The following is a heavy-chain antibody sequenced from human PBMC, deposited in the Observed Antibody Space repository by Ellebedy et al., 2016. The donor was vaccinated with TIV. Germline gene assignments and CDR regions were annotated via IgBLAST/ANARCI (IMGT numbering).Heavy chain of an antibody. V-gene: IGHV1-69*13. D-gene: IGHD5-24*01. J-gene: IGHJ2*01. Sequence: AASVKVSCKASGGTFSSYAISWVRQAPGQGLEWMGGIIPIFGTAKYAQKFQGRVTIAADESTSTAYMELSSLRSEDPAVYYCATDRAPDGRNWYFDLWGRGTVVTVSS. CDR3: ATDRAPDGRNWYFDL. CDR2: IIPIFGTA. CDR1: GGTFSSYA.